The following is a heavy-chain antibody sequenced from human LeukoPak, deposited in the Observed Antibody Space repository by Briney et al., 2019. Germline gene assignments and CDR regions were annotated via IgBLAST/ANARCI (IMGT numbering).Heavy chain of an antibody. CDR2: IKHDRST. D-gene: IGHD2-15*01. Sequence: SETLSLTCAVYGGSFTGYYWSWIRQPPGKGLEWIGEIKHDRSTNYNPSLKSRVTMSLDTSKNQFFLSLKSVTAADTAVYYCARGFSGVVARDWGQGTLVTVSS. CDR3: ARGFSGVVARD. V-gene: IGHV4-34*01. CDR1: GGSFTGYY. J-gene: IGHJ4*02.